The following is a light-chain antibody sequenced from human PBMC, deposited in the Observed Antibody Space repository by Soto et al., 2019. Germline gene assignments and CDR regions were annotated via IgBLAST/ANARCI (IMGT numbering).Light chain of an antibody. CDR2: AAS. Sequence: DIQMTQSPSSLSASVGDRVIITCRASQGINNYLAWYQQKPGKVPRLLINAASTLQSGVPSRISGSGSGTDFTLTISSRQPEDVATYYCQKYNSAPQTFGQGTKVEIK. CDR3: QKYNSAPQT. V-gene: IGKV1-27*01. CDR1: QGINNY. J-gene: IGKJ1*01.